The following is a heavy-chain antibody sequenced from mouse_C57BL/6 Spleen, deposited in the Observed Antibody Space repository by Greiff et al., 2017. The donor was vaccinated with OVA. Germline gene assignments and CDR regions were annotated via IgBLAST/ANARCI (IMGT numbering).Heavy chain of an antibody. Sequence: QVQLQQSGAELVRPGSSVKLSCKASGYTFTSYWMHWVKQRPVQGLEWIGNIDPSDSETHYNQKFKDKATLTVDKSSSTAYMQLSSLTSEDSAVYYCARGDGRYFDVWGTGTTVTVSS. CDR2: IDPSDSET. V-gene: IGHV1-52*01. CDR1: GYTFTSYW. CDR3: ARGDGRYFDV. J-gene: IGHJ1*03. D-gene: IGHD1-2*01.